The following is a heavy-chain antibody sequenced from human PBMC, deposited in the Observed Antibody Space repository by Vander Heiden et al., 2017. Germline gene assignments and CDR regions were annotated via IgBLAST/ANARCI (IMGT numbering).Heavy chain of an antibody. D-gene: IGHD1-26*01. J-gene: IGHJ6*02. Sequence: EVQLVESGGGLVQPGGSLRLSCAASGFTFSSYWMSWVRQAPGKGLEWVANIKQDGSEKYYVDSVKGRFTISRDNAKNSLYLQMNSLRAEDTAVYYCARERWEQNLDYYYYGMDVWGQGTTVTVSS. CDR2: IKQDGSEK. CDR1: GFTFSSYW. CDR3: ARERWEQNLDYYYYGMDV. V-gene: IGHV3-7*01.